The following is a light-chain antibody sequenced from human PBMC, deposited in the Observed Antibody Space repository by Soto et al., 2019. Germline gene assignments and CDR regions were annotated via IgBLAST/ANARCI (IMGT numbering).Light chain of an antibody. J-gene: IGKJ2*01. CDR2: GAS. CDR3: QQYGNSPRT. V-gene: IGKV3-20*01. CDR1: QSIRNNF. Sequence: EVVLTQSPGTLSLSPGERATLSCWASQSIRNNFLAWYQQKPGQAPRLLIYGASSRATGIPDRFSGSGSGTDFTLTISRLEPEDFAVYYCQQYGNSPRTFGQGTKLEIK.